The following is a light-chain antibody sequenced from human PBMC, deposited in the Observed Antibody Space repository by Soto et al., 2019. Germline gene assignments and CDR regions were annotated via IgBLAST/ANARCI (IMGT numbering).Light chain of an antibody. J-gene: IGLJ2*01. V-gene: IGLV1-44*01. CDR2: SNN. CDR1: SSNIGSNN. Sequence: QSVLTQTPSASGTPGQRVNISCSGSSSNIGSNNVNWYQQLPGTAPKLLIYSNNQRPSGVPDRFSGSKSGTSASLAISGLQPEDEADYYCEAWDDGLNGVVFGGGTQLTVL. CDR3: EAWDDGLNGVV.